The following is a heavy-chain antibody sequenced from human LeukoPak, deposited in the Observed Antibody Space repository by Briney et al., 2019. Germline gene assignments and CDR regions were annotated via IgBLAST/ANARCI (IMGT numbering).Heavy chain of an antibody. CDR2: IYTSGST. D-gene: IGHD2-15*01. Sequence: PSETLSLTCTVSGGSISSGSYYWRWIRQPAGKGLEWIGRIYTSGSTNYNPSLKSRVTISVDTSKNQFSLKLSSVTAADTAVYYCARGVVDCSGGSCYLVSFDYWGQGTLVTVSS. V-gene: IGHV4-61*02. J-gene: IGHJ4*02. CDR1: GGSISSGSYY. CDR3: ARGVVDCSGGSCYLVSFDY.